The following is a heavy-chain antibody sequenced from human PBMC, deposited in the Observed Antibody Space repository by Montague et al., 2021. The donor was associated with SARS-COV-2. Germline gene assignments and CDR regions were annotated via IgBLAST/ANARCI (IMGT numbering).Heavy chain of an antibody. J-gene: IGHJ3*02. D-gene: IGHD1-14*01. CDR3: ARETMTADAFDI. Sequence: SETLSLTCTVSGASVGSSDWGWIRQSPAKGLEWIGYFYSVGSTDYNPSRKSRATISRDTSKNQFSLKVRSVTAADTAVYYCARETMTADAFDIWGQGTMVTVSS. CDR1: GASVGSSD. V-gene: IGHV4-59*02. CDR2: FYSVGST.